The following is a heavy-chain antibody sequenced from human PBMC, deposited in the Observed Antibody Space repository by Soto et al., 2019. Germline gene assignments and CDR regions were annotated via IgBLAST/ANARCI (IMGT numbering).Heavy chain of an antibody. CDR3: ATSYGSGYRAFDS. J-gene: IGHJ4*02. Sequence: QVQLVQSGADVQRPGSSVRVSGKASGDTFKFYSINWVRPAPGLGLQWMGRINPILSMSNYAPRFQGRVTMTADKSTSTAYMELSSLRSEDTAMYYCATSYGSGYRAFDSWGQGALVTVSS. CDR2: INPILSMS. CDR1: GDTFKFYS. D-gene: IGHD3-10*01. V-gene: IGHV1-69*02.